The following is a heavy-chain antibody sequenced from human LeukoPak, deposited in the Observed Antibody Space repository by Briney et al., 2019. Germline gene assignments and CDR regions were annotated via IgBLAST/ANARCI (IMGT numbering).Heavy chain of an antibody. D-gene: IGHD2-2*01. J-gene: IGHJ6*04. V-gene: IGHV3-23*01. CDR3: ARLGYCDSTSCQDVDV. Sequence: GGSLRLSCAAPGFIFSSYAMSSVRQAPGKGLGWVSGISGSGYDTYYADSVKGRVTISRDNSKNTLYLQMNRLRAEDTAVYYCARLGYCDSTSCQDVDVWGKGTTVTVSS. CDR1: GFIFSSYA. CDR2: ISGSGYDT.